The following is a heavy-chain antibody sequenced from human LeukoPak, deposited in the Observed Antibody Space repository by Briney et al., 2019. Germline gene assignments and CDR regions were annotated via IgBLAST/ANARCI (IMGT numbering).Heavy chain of an antibody. Sequence: ASVKVSYKASGYTFTSYGIRWVRQAPGQGVEWMGWISAYNGNTNYAQKLQGRVTTTTDTSTSTAYMELRSLRSDDTAVYYCAREYDFPGYYYMDVWGKGTTVTVSS. D-gene: IGHD3-3*01. V-gene: IGHV1-18*01. CDR2: ISAYNGNT. CDR3: AREYDFPGYYYMDV. J-gene: IGHJ6*03. CDR1: GYTFTSYG.